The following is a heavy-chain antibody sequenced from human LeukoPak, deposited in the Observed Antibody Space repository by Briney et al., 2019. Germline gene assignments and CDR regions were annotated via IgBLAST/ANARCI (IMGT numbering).Heavy chain of an antibody. Sequence: GASVKVSCKASGYTFTSYGISWVRQAPGQGLEWMGWISAYNGNTNYAQKLQGRVTMTTDTSTSTAYMELRSLRSDDTAVYYCARSKAYDSSGYYGYWGQGTLVTVSS. CDR3: ARSKAYDSSGYYGY. CDR1: GYTFTSYG. V-gene: IGHV1-18*01. J-gene: IGHJ4*02. D-gene: IGHD3-22*01. CDR2: ISAYNGNT.